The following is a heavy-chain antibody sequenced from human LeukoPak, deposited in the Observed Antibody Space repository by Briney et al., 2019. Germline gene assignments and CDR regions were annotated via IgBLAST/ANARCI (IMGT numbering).Heavy chain of an antibody. CDR1: SGSISSTGYY. D-gene: IGHD2-2*01. J-gene: IGHJ4*02. CDR3: AREYSSSRYDY. CDR2: VYYSGTT. V-gene: IGHV4-39*07. Sequence: SETLSLTCSVSSGSISSTGYYWGWIRQPPGKGLEWIGSVYYSGTTYYNPSLKIRVTIAVDTSKIQFSLRLSSVTAADTAVYYSAREYSSSRYDYWGQGTLVSVSS.